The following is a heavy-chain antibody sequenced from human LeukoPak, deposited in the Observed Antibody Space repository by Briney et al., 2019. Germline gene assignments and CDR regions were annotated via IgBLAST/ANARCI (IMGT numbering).Heavy chain of an antibody. CDR3: ARSEGHCSDGACYAQKVIDH. J-gene: IGHJ4*02. CDR2: IYPGDFDT. D-gene: IGHD2-15*01. Sequence: GESLKISCKGSGYTFTTYWIGWVRQMPGKGLEWMGIIYPGDFDTRYSPSFQGQVTISVDKSINTAYLQWRSLKASDTAMYYCARSEGHCSDGACYAQKVIDHWGQGTLVTVSS. CDR1: GYTFTTYW. V-gene: IGHV5-51*01.